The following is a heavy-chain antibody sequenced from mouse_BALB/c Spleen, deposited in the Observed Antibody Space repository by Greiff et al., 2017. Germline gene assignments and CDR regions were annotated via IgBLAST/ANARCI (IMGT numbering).Heavy chain of an antibody. CDR1: GYSITSGYY. V-gene: IGHV3-6*02. Sequence: DVKLQESGPGLVKPSQSLSLTCSVTGYSITSGYYWNWIRQFPGNKLEWMGYISYDGSNNYNQSLKNRISITRDTSKNQFFLKLNSVTTEDTATFYCAREGLLCAYGGQETRVTVSA. CDR3: AREGLLCAY. D-gene: IGHD2-10*01. J-gene: IGHJ3*01. CDR2: ISYDGSN.